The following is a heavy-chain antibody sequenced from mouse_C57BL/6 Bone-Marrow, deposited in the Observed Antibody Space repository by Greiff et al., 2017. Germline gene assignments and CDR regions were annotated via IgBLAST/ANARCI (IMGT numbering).Heavy chain of an antibody. CDR3: TITTVVSYFDY. CDR2: IDPENGDT. J-gene: IGHJ2*01. D-gene: IGHD1-1*01. CDR1: GFNIKDDY. Sequence: EVQGVESGAELVRPGASVKLSCTASGFNIKDDYMHWVKQRPEQGLEWIGWIDPENGDTEYASKFQGKATITADTSSNTAYLQLSSLTSEDTAVYYCTITTVVSYFDYWGQGTTLTVSS. V-gene: IGHV14-4*01.